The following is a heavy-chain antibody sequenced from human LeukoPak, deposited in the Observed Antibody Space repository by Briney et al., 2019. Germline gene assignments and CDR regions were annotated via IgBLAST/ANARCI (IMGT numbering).Heavy chain of an antibody. CDR2: IYYSGST. CDR3: ASFGAGGPPFDY. V-gene: IGHV4-59*01. D-gene: IGHD3-10*01. J-gene: IGHJ4*02. Sequence: SETLSLTCTVSGGSISSYYWSWIRQPPGKGLEWIGYIYYSGSTNYNPSLKSRVTISVDTSKNQFSLKLSSVTATDTAVYYCASFGAGGPPFDYWGQGTLVTVSS. CDR1: GGSISSYY.